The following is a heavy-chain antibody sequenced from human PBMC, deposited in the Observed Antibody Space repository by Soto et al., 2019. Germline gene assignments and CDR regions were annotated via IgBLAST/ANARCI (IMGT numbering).Heavy chain of an antibody. CDR1: GFTFSSYG. Sequence: QVQLVESGGGVVQPGRSLRLSCAASGFTFSSYGMHWVRQAPGKGLVWVAVISYDGSHKYYADSVKGRFTISRDNSKNTLYLQVDSLRPEDTAVYYCARPRSSSWLFDYWGQGTLVTVSS. V-gene: IGHV3-30*03. CDR2: ISYDGSHK. D-gene: IGHD6-13*01. CDR3: ARPRSSSWLFDY. J-gene: IGHJ4*02.